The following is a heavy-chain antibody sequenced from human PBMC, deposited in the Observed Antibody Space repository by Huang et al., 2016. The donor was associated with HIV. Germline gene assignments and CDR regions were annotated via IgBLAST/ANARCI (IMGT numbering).Heavy chain of an antibody. D-gene: IGHD2-15*01. Sequence: QVQLVQSGAEVKKPGASVKVSCKVSGYTLTELSLHWVRQAPGKGLEWGVGFSQEHGEPIYAHNFQGGVTMTEDTSTDTAYMELHSLRPDDTAVYYCAAGYYTYYDIWGQGTMVIASS. J-gene: IGHJ3*02. CDR1: GYTLTELS. CDR2: FSQEHGEP. V-gene: IGHV1-24*01. CDR3: AAGYYTYYDI.